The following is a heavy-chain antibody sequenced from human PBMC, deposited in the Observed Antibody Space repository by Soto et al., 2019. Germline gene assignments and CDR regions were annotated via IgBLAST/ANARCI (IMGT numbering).Heavy chain of an antibody. CDR3: ARQARYGMDV. CDR1: GFNFGSYA. V-gene: IGHV3-30-3*01. D-gene: IGHD6-6*01. CDR2: ISYDGSNK. J-gene: IGHJ6*02. Sequence: GGSQRLSCTASGFNFGSYAMHWVRQAPGKGLEWVAVISYDGSNKYYADSVKGRFTISRDNSKNTLYLQMNSLRAEDTAVYYCARQARYGMDVWGQGTTVTISS.